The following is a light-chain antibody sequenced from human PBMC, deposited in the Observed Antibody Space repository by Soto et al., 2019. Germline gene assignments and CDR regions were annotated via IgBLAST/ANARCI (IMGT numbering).Light chain of an antibody. J-gene: IGLJ1*01. CDR2: EVS. CDR1: SSDVGSYNR. CDR3: SLYTSSSTYV. Sequence: ALTQPPSVSGSPGQSVTISCTGTSSDVGSYNRVSWYQQPPGTAPKVMIYEVSNRPSGVPDRFSGSKSGNTASLTISGLQAEDEADYYCSLYTSSSTYVFGTGTKVTVL. V-gene: IGLV2-18*01.